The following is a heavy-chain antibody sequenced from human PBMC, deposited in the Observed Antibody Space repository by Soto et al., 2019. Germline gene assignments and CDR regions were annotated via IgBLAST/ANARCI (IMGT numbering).Heavy chain of an antibody. CDR2: TSHDGSNK. CDR1: GFTFSSYG. V-gene: IGHV3-30*18. Sequence: QEQLVESGGGVVQPGTSLRLSCAASGFTFSSYGMHWVRQAPGKGLEWVAVTSHDGSNKFYADSVKGRFSMSRDDSKNTLFLQMNSLRTEDTAVYYCAKDRRDYGDSLVNNYFDPWGQGTLVTVSS. D-gene: IGHD4-17*01. J-gene: IGHJ5*02. CDR3: AKDRRDYGDSLVNNYFDP.